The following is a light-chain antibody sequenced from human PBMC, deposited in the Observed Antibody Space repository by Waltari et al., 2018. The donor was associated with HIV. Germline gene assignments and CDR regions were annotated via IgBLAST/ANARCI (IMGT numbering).Light chain of an antibody. V-gene: IGLV10-54*01. J-gene: IGLJ3*02. CDR3: SSWDSSLSAWV. CDR1: TNNVRNQR. Sequence: QAGLTQPPSVSKGLGQTATPTCTGSTNNVRNQRAAWLQQHRGHPPKLLSYRNNNRPSGISERLSASRSGNTASLTITGLQPEDESDYYCSSWDSSLSAWVFGGGTKLTVL. CDR2: RNN.